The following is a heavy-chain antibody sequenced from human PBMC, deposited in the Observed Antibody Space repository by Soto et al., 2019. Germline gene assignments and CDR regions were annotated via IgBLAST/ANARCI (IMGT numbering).Heavy chain of an antibody. CDR3: ARDRGELELGYYYGMDV. V-gene: IGHV3-33*01. J-gene: IGHJ6*02. D-gene: IGHD1-7*01. CDR1: GFTFSSYG. CDR2: IWYDGSNK. Sequence: SLRLSCAASGFTFSSYGMHWVRQAPGKGLEWVAVIWYDGSNKYYADSVKGRFTISRDNSKNTLYLQMNSLRAEDTAVYYCARDRGELELGYYYGMDVWGQGTTVTVSS.